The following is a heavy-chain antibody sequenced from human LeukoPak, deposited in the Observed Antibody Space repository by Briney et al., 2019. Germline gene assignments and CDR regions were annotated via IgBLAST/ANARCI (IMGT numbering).Heavy chain of an antibody. CDR1: GYTFTSYG. CDR2: ISGYNGST. D-gene: IGHD1-20*01. V-gene: IGHV1-18*01. Sequence: GASVKVSCKASGYTFTSYGISWVRQAPGQGLEWMGWISGYNGSTNYAQNLQGRVTMTTDTSTSTAYMELRSLKSDDTAVYFCARGENYNWSTYYFDYWGQGTLVTVSS. CDR3: ARGENYNWSTYYFDY. J-gene: IGHJ4*02.